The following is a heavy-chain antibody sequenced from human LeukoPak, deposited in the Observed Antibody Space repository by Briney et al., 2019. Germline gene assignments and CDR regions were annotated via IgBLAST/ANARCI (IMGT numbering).Heavy chain of an antibody. CDR3: ARGSCSSTSCSNFDY. Sequence: PSETLSLTCTVSGGSISSSSYYWGWIRQPPGKGLEWIGSIYYSGSTYYNPSLKSRVTISVDTSKNQFSLKLSSVTAADTAVYYCARGSCSSTSCSNFDYWGQGTLVTVSS. J-gene: IGHJ4*02. D-gene: IGHD2-2*01. V-gene: IGHV4-39*01. CDR1: GGSISSSSYY. CDR2: IYYSGST.